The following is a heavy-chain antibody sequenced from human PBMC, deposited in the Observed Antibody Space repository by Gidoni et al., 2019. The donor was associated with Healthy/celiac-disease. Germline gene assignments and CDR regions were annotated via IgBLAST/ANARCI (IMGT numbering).Heavy chain of an antibody. V-gene: IGHV3-23*01. CDR2: ISGSGGST. J-gene: IGHJ4*02. D-gene: IGHD5-18*01. CDR1: GFTFSSYA. Sequence: EVQLLESGGGLVQPGGSLRLSCAASGFTFSSYAMSWVRQAPGKGLEWVSAISGSGGSTYYADSVKGRFTISRDNSRNTLYLQMNSLRAEDTAVYYCAKDFGGDVDTAMVNDYWGQGTLVTVSS. CDR3: AKDFGGDVDTAMVNDY.